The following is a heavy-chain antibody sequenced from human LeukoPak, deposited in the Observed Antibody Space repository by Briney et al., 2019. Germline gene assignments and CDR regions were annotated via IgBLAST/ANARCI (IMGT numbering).Heavy chain of an antibody. CDR1: GYTFTSYD. CDR2: MNPNTGNT. D-gene: IGHD3-10*01. Sequence: GASVKVSCKPSGYTFTSYDINWVRQATGQGLEWMGWMNPNTGNTGYAQNFQGRVTMTRDTSISTAYMELSGLTSEDTAIYYCARGRGVYNFGSGSYPHYWGQGTLVTVSS. CDR3: ARGRGVYNFGSGSYPHY. V-gene: IGHV1-8*01. J-gene: IGHJ4*02.